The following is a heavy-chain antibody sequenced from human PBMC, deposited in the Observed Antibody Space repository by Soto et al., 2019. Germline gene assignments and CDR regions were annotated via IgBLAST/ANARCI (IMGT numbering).Heavy chain of an antibody. CDR1: GFTFSSYW. CDR3: ARDQGGSGGSSRTDFDY. V-gene: IGHV3-7*01. Sequence: GGSLRLSCAASGFTFSSYWMSWVRQAPGKGLEWVANIKQDGSEKYYVDSVKGRFTISRDNAKNSLYLQMNSLRAEDTAVYYCARDQGGSGGSSRTDFDYWGQGTLVTVSS. J-gene: IGHJ4*02. CDR2: IKQDGSEK. D-gene: IGHD2-15*01.